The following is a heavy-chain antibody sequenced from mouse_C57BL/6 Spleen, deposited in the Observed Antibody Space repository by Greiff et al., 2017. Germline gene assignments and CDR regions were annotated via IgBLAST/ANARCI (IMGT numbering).Heavy chain of an antibody. CDR3: AITFLLRYYAMDY. J-gene: IGHJ4*01. V-gene: IGHV1-74*01. CDR2: IHPSDSDT. CDR1: GYTFTSYW. Sequence: QVQLQQPGAELVKPGASVKVSCKASGYTFTSYWMHWVKQRPGQGLEWIGRIHPSDSDTNYNQKFKGKATLTVDKSSSPSYIQLSSLKSRDTSVYDCAITFLLRYYAMDYWGQGTSVTVSS. D-gene: IGHD1-1*01.